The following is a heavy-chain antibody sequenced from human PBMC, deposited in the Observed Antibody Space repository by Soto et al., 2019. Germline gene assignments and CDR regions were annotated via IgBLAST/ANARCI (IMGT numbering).Heavy chain of an antibody. V-gene: IGHV4-34*01. J-gene: IGHJ6*02. CDR3: ARYRFDGMDV. CDR2: INHSGST. CDR1: GGSFSGYY. D-gene: IGHD1-26*01. Sequence: SETLSLTCAVYGGSFSGYYWSWIRRPPGKGLEWIGEINHSGSTNYNPSLKSRVTISVDTSKNQFSLKLSSVTAADTAVYYCARYRFDGMDVWGQGTTVTVSS.